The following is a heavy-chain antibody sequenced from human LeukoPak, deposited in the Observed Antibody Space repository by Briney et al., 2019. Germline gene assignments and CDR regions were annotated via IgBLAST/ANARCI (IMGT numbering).Heavy chain of an antibody. CDR1: GYTFTDYY. CDR3: ARMAGDSSGYNPIDY. J-gene: IGHJ4*02. V-gene: IGHV1-2*02. D-gene: IGHD3-22*01. CDR2: INPNTGGT. Sequence: GASVKVSCKASGYTFTDYYLHWVRQAPGQGLQWMGWINPNTGGTNYARKFQGRVTMTRDTSISTAYMELSRLRSDDTAMYYCARMAGDSSGYNPIDYWGQGTLVAVSS.